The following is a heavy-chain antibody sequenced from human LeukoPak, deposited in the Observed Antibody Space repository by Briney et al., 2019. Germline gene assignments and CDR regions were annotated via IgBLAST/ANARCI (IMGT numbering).Heavy chain of an antibody. D-gene: IGHD4-23*01. CDR3: ARAEGYGGELDS. CDR2: IPYDGSNK. J-gene: IGHJ4*02. CDR1: GFTFSTYA. V-gene: IGHV3-30*04. Sequence: GGSLRLSCAASGFTFSTYAMHWVRQAPGKGLEWVAVIPYDGSNKYYADSVKGRFTIARENSKNRLYLQMNSLRAEDTAVYYCARAEGYGGELDSWGQGTLVTVSS.